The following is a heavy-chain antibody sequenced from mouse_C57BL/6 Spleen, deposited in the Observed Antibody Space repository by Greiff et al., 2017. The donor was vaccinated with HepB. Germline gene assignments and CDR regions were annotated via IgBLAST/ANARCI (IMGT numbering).Heavy chain of an antibody. CDR2: INPSTGGT. V-gene: IGHV1-42*01. CDR1: GYSFTGYY. Sequence: EVQLVESGPELVKPGASVKISCKASGYSFTGYYMNWVKQSPEKSLEWIGEINPSTGGTTYNQKFKAKATLTVDKSSSTAYMQLKSLTSEDSAVYYCARGSSGYVDYWGQGTTLTVSS. CDR3: ARGSSGYVDY. D-gene: IGHD3-2*02. J-gene: IGHJ2*01.